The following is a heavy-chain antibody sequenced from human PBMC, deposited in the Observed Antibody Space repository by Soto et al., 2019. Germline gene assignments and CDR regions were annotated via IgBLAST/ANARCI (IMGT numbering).Heavy chain of an antibody. V-gene: IGHV3-23*01. D-gene: IGHD5-12*01. J-gene: IGHJ4*02. CDR1: GFTFSNFA. CDR3: ARSRGYSGYDFDY. CDR2: ITDSGTST. Sequence: GGSLRLSCAASGFTFSNFAMSWVRQAPGKGLDWVSTITDSGTSTFYTDSVKGRFTISRDNSKNTLYLQMKSLGAEDTAVYYCARSRGYSGYDFDYWGQGTLVTVSS.